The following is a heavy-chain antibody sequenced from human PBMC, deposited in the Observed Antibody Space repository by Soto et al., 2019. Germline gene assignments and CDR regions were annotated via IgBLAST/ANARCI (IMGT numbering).Heavy chain of an antibody. D-gene: IGHD2-21*02. Sequence: QVQLVQSGAEVKKPGSSVKVSCKASGGTFSSYTISWVRQAPGQGLEWMGRIIPILGIANYAQKFQGRVTITADKXXSTAYMELSRLRSEDTAVYYCAGEARGGNSNCFDYWGQGTLVTVSS. CDR3: AGEARGGNSNCFDY. CDR2: IIPILGIA. CDR1: GGTFSSYT. J-gene: IGHJ4*02. V-gene: IGHV1-69*08.